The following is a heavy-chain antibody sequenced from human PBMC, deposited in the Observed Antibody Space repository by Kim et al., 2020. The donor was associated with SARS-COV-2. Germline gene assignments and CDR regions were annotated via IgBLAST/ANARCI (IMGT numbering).Heavy chain of an antibody. V-gene: IGHV3-21*01. Sequence: GGSLRLSCAASGFTFSSYSMNWVRQAPGKGLEWVSSISSSSSYIYYADSVKGRFTISRDNAKNSLYLQMNSLRAEDTAVYYCASPAILLGAFDIWGQGTMVTVSS. CDR2: ISSSSSYI. CDR3: ASPAILLGAFDI. J-gene: IGHJ3*02. D-gene: IGHD3-10*01. CDR1: GFTFSSYS.